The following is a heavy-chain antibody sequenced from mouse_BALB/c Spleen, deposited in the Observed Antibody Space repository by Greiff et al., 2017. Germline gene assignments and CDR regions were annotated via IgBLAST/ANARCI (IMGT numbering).Heavy chain of an antibody. V-gene: IGHV14-3*02. Sequence: EVQLVESGAELVKPGASVKLSCTASGFNIKDTYMHWVKQRPEQGLEWIGRIDPANGNTKYDPKFQGKATITADTSSNTAYLQLSSLTSEDTAVYYCARLEDYDVWGQGTLVTVSA. D-gene: IGHD2-3*01. CDR2: IDPANGNT. CDR1: GFNIKDTY. J-gene: IGHJ3*01. CDR3: ARLEDYDV.